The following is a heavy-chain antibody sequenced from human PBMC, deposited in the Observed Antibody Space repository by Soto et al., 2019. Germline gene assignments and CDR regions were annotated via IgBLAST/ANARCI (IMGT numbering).Heavy chain of an antibody. CDR2: ISGGGETT. Sequence: EVQLLESGGGLVQPGGSLRLSCAASGFTFSSYAMSWVRQAPGSGLECVSVISGGGETTYYAGSVKGRSTISRDNSKNTLYLQMSSLRAEDTALYFCAKELSLNGGNTNGYYDYWGQGTRVTVSS. CDR1: GFTFSSYA. D-gene: IGHD2-15*01. J-gene: IGHJ4*02. V-gene: IGHV3-23*01. CDR3: AKELSLNGGNTNGYYDY.